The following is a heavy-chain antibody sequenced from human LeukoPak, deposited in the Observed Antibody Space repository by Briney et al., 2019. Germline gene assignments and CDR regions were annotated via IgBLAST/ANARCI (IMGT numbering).Heavy chain of an antibody. V-gene: IGHV3-23*01. J-gene: IGHJ5*02. CDR1: GFTFSNYA. D-gene: IGHD2-15*01. CDR2: IWGDDDKT. CDR3: AKTQGYYDA. Sequence: PGGSLRLSCVASGFTFSNYAMTWVRQAPGKGLELAAGIWGDDDKTVYGDAVKGRFTISRDNSKNTLYLQMNSLRADDTAVYYCAKTQGYYDAWGQGALVTVSS.